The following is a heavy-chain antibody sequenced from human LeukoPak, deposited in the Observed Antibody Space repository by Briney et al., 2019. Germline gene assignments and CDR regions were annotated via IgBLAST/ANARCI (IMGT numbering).Heavy chain of an antibody. CDR2: IYPVDSDA. CDR1: GYSFTSYW. J-gene: IGHJ4*02. Sequence: GESLKISCKGSGYSFTSYWIGWVRQMPGKGLEWMGIIYPVDSDARYSPPFQGQVTISADKSINTAYLQWSSLKASDTAMYYCATLLPSTAYYFDYWGQGTLVTVSS. CDR3: ATLLPSTAYYFDY. D-gene: IGHD2/OR15-2a*01. V-gene: IGHV5-51*01.